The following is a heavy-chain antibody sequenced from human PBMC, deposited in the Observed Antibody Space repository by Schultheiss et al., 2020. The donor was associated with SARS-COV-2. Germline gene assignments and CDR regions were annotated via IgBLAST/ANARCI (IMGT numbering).Heavy chain of an antibody. CDR1: GGSFSGYY. V-gene: IGHV4-59*08. Sequence: SETLSLTCAVYGGSFSGYYWSWIRQPPGKGLEWIGYIYYSGSTNYNPSLKSRVTISVDTSKNQFSLKLSSVTAADTAVYYCARHLHSSSWYWYFDLWGRGTLVTVSS. J-gene: IGHJ2*01. CDR2: IYYSGST. CDR3: ARHLHSSSWYWYFDL. D-gene: IGHD6-13*01.